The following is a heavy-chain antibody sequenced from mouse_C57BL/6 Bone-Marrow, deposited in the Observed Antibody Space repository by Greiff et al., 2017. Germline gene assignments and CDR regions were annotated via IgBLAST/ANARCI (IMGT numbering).Heavy chain of an antibody. CDR3: ARWGGWVLRDFDY. V-gene: IGHV1-54*01. D-gene: IGHD2-3*01. J-gene: IGHJ2*01. CDR2: INPGSGGT. CDR1: GYAFTNYL. Sequence: QVQLQQSGAELVRPGTSVKVSCKASGYAFTNYLIEWVKQRPGQGLEWIGVINPGSGGTNYTEKFKGQATLTADKSSSTAYMELRSLTSEDSAVYAWARWGGWVLRDFDYGGQGTTLTVSS.